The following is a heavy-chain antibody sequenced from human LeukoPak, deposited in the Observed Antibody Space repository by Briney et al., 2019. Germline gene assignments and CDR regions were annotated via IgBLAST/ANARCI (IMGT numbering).Heavy chain of an antibody. D-gene: IGHD6-13*01. Sequence: GGALTLSCVASGFTFSSYSMNWVRPAAGKGLEWVSYISSSSSTIYYADSVKGRFPISRDNAKNSLYRQMNSLRAEDTAVYYCASKTGYSSSWRFDYWGQGTLVTVSS. CDR3: ASKTGYSSSWRFDY. CDR2: ISSSSSTI. V-gene: IGHV3-48*04. J-gene: IGHJ4*02. CDR1: GFTFSSYS.